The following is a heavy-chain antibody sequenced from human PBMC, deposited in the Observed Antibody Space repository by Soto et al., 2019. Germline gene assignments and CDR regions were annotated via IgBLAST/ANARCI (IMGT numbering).Heavy chain of an antibody. CDR3: VSQRTSVLTQAYFDY. CDR2: VYYRGRS. Sequence: SETLSLTCTGSGGSVSNSNYYCGWIRQSPGKGLEWVGSVYYRGRSYSKSSVKSRVTISVDTSKDQFSLNLNSVTASDTAVYYCVSQRTSVLTQAYFDYWGPGALVTVS. V-gene: IGHV4-39*01. CDR1: GGSVSNSNYY. J-gene: IGHJ4*02. D-gene: IGHD2-8*01.